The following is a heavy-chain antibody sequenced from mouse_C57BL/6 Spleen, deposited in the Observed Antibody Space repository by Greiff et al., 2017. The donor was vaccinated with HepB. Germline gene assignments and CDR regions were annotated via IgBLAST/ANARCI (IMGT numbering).Heavy chain of an antibody. CDR2: ISYDGSN. CDR3: ARDRSLPHFDY. D-gene: IGHD5-5*01. J-gene: IGHJ2*01. V-gene: IGHV3-6*01. Sequence: DVQLQESGPGLVKPSQSLSLTCSVTGYSITSGYYWNWIRQFPGNKLEWMGYISYDGSNNYNPSLKNRISITRDTSKNQFFLKLNSVTTEDTATYYCARDRSLPHFDYWGQGTTLTVSS. CDR1: GYSITSGYY.